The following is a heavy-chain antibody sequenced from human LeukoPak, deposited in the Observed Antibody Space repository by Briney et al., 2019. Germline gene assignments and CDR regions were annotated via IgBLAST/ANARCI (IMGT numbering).Heavy chain of an antibody. CDR3: AAALLRYSGYDSYFDY. CDR1: GFTFTSSA. J-gene: IGHJ4*02. D-gene: IGHD5-12*01. Sequence: SVKVSCKASGFTFTSSAMQWVRQARGQRLEWIGWIVVGSGNTNYAQKFQERVTITRDMSTSTAYMELSSLRSEDTAVYYCAAALLRYSGYDSYFDYWGQGTLVTVSS. CDR2: IVVGSGNT. V-gene: IGHV1-58*02.